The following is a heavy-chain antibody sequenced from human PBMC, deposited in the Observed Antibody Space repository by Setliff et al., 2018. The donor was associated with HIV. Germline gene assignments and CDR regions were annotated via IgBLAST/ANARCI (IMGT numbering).Heavy chain of an antibody. Sequence: LRLSCAASGFTFRNHAMHWVRQAPGKGLEWVAVISYDGSNKFYADSVKGRFTISKDNSKNTLYLQMNSLGAEDTTVYYCAREEYTQYYFDYWGQGTLVTVSS. V-gene: IGHV3-30*04. CDR3: AREEYTQYYFDY. D-gene: IGHD6-6*01. J-gene: IGHJ4*02. CDR2: ISYDGSNK. CDR1: GFTFRNHA.